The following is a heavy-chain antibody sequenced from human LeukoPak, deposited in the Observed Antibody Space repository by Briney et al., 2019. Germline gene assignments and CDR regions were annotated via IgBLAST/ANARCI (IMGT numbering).Heavy chain of an antibody. CDR2: INPSGGST. J-gene: IGHJ4*02. CDR3: ARESSVGATSV. CDR1: GYTFTSYY. Sequence: ASVKVSCKASGYTFTSYYMHWVRQAPGQGLERMGIINPSGGSTSYAQKFQGRVTMTRDTSTSTVYMELSSLRSEDTALYYCARESSVGATSVWGQGTLVTVSS. V-gene: IGHV1-46*01. D-gene: IGHD1-26*01.